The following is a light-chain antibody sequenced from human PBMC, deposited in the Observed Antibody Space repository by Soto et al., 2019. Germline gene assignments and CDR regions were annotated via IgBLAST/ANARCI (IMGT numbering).Light chain of an antibody. CDR1: QSISSW. J-gene: IGKJ2*01. Sequence: DIQMTQSPTTLSASVGDRVTITCRASQSISSWLAWYQQKAGKAPKLLISRASTLESGVPSRFSGSGSGTEFTLTISSLQPYDFATYYCHQYNSDLYTFGQGTKLEIK. CDR3: HQYNSDLYT. V-gene: IGKV1-5*03. CDR2: RAS.